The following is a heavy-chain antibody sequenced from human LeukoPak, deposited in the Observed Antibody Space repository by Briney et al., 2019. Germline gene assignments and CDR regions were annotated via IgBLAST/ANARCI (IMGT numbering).Heavy chain of an antibody. J-gene: IGHJ4*02. CDR2: ISSSGSTI. Sequence: PGGSLRLSCAASGFTFSDYYMSWIRQAPGKGLEWVSYISSSGSTIYYADSVKGRFTISRDNSKNTLYLQMNSLRAEDTAVYYCTRARRYSYGHDPDYWGQGTLVTVSS. V-gene: IGHV3-11*04. D-gene: IGHD5-18*01. CDR3: TRARRYSYGHDPDY. CDR1: GFTFSDYY.